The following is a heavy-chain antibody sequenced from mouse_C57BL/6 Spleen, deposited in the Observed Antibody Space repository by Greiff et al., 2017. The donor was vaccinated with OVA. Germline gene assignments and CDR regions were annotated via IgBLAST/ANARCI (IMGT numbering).Heavy chain of an antibody. V-gene: IGHV1-15*01. CDR3: QRGYDYDGFFDY. CDR2: IDPETGGT. D-gene: IGHD2-4*01. Sequence: LVGPGASVTLSCKASGYTFTDYAMHWVKQTPVHGLEWIGAIDPETGGTAYNQKFKGKAILTADKSSSTAYMELRSLTSEDSAVYYCQRGYDYDGFFDYWGQGTTLTVSS. J-gene: IGHJ2*01. CDR1: GYTFTDYA.